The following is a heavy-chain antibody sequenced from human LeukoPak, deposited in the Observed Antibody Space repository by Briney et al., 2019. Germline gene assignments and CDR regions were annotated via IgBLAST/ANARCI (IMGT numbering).Heavy chain of an antibody. CDR2: ISAYNGNT. V-gene: IGHV1-18*01. CDR3: ARDLYDSSGYYYLVRY. J-gene: IGHJ4*02. CDR1: GYTFTSYG. Sequence: GASVKVSCKASGYTFTSYGISWVRQAPGQGLEWMGWISAYNGNTNYAQKLQGRVTMTTDTSTSTAYMELRSLRSDDTAVYYCARDLYDSSGYYYLVRYWGQGTLVTVSS. D-gene: IGHD3-22*01.